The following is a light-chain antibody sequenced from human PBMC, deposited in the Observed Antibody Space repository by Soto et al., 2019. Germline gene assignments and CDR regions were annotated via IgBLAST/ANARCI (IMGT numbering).Light chain of an antibody. V-gene: IGLV6-57*04. J-gene: IGLJ3*02. CDR2: DDD. CDR1: SGNIANNY. CDR3: QSYDANNRYWV. Sequence: NFMLSQPLSVSDSPGMTVTISCTRSSGNIANNYVQWYQQRPGSAPTTLIFDDDQRPSGVPDRFSGFVDVSSNSASLTISGLKSDDEADYYCQSYDANNRYWVFGGGTKLTVL.